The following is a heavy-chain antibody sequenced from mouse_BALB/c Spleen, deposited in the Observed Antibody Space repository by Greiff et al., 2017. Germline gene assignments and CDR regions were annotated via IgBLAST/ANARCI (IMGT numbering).Heavy chain of an antibody. CDR3: ASSTMITAWFAY. D-gene: IGHD2-4*01. Sequence: LVESGAELMKPGASVKISCKATGYTFSSYWIEWVKQRPGHGLEWIGEILPGSGSTNYNEKFKGKATFTADTSSNTAYMQLSSLTSEDSAVYYCASSTMITAWFAYWGQGTLVTVSA. CDR1: GYTFSSYW. J-gene: IGHJ3*01. CDR2: ILPGSGST. V-gene: IGHV1-9*01.